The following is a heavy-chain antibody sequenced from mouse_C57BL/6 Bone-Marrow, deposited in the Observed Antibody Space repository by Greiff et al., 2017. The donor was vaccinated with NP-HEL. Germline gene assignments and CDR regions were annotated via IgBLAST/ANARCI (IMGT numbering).Heavy chain of an antibody. Sequence: EVQLVESGGGLVQPGGSLKLSCAASGFTFSDYYMYWVRQTPEKRLEWVAYISNGGGSTYYPDTVKGRFTISRDNAKNTLYLQMSRLKSEDTAMYYCARQDLYYYGSSYWYFDVWGTGTTVTVSS. CDR1: GFTFSDYY. V-gene: IGHV5-12*01. J-gene: IGHJ1*03. CDR2: ISNGGGST. CDR3: ARQDLYYYGSSYWYFDV. D-gene: IGHD1-1*01.